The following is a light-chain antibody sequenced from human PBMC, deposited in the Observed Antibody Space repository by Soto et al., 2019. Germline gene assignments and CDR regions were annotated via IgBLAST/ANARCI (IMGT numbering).Light chain of an antibody. Sequence: QTVVTQEPSFSVSPGRTVTLTCGLSSGSVSTSYYPSWYQQTPGQAPRTLIYSTNTRSSGVPDRFSGSILGNKAALTITGAQADDESDYYCVLYMGSGIWVFGGGTKLTVI. CDR1: SGSVSTSYY. V-gene: IGLV8-61*01. CDR3: VLYMGSGIWV. J-gene: IGLJ3*02. CDR2: STN.